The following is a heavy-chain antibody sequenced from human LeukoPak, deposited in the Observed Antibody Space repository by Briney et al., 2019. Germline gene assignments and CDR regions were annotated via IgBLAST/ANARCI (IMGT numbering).Heavy chain of an antibody. V-gene: IGHV3-33*01. CDR3: ARGDVVVPLYYYGMGV. CDR2: IWYDGSNK. Sequence: LAGGSLRLSCAASGFTFSSYGMHWVRQAPGKGLEWVAVIWYDGSNKYYADSVKGRFTISRDNSKNTLYLQMNSLRAGDTAVYYCARGDVVVPLYYYGMGVWGQGTTVTVSS. J-gene: IGHJ6*02. D-gene: IGHD2-21*01. CDR1: GFTFSSYG.